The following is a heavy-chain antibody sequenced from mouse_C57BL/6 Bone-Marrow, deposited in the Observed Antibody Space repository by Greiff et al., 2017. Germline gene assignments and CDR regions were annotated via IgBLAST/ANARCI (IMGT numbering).Heavy chain of an antibody. CDR2: IDPENGDT. V-gene: IGHV14-4*01. J-gene: IGHJ3*01. Sequence: VQLKESGAELVRPGASVKLSCTASGFNIKDDYMHWVKQRPEQGLEWIGWIDPENGDTEYASKFQGKATITADTSSNTAYLQLSSLTSEDTAVYYCTTTLGEGGWFAYWGQGTLVTVSA. D-gene: IGHD2-13*01. CDR3: TTTLGEGGWFAY. CDR1: GFNIKDDY.